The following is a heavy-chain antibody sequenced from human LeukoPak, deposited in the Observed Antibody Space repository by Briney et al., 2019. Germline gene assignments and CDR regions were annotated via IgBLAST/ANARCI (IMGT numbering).Heavy chain of an antibody. Sequence: SETLSLTCTVSGGSISSYYWSWIRQPPGKGLEWIGYVYYSGSTNYNPSLKSRVTISVDTSKNQFSLKLSSVTAADTAVYYCARVRCSTSCPFDYWGQGTLVTVSS. D-gene: IGHD2-2*01. CDR3: ARVRCSTSCPFDY. CDR1: GGSISSYY. CDR2: VYYSGST. J-gene: IGHJ4*02. V-gene: IGHV4-59*01.